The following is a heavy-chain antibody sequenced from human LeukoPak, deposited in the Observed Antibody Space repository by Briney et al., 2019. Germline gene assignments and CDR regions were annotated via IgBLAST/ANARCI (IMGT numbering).Heavy chain of an antibody. CDR2: IYNSGST. CDR3: ARSAIDAFDI. Sequence: SETLSLTCTVSGGSISSYYWSWIRQPPRKGLECIGYIYNSGSTNYNPSLKSRVSISVDTSKNQFSLKLSSVTAADTAVYYCARSAIDAFDIWGQGTMVTVSS. V-gene: IGHV4-59*08. CDR1: GGSISSYY. D-gene: IGHD6-25*01. J-gene: IGHJ3*02.